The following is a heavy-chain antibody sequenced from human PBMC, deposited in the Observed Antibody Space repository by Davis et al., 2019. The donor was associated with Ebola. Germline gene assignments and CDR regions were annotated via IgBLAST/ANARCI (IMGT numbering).Heavy chain of an antibody. CDR2: IYHSGST. CDR1: GSSISSGGYS. V-gene: IGHV4-30-2*01. D-gene: IGHD5-24*01. J-gene: IGHJ1*01. CDR3: ARDGGWLQPYFQH. Sequence: PSETLSLTCAVSGSSISSGGYSWSWIRQPPGKGLEWIGYIYHSGSTYYNPSLKSRVTISVDRSKNQFSLKLSSVTAADTAVYYCARDGGWLQPYFQHWGQGTLVTVSS.